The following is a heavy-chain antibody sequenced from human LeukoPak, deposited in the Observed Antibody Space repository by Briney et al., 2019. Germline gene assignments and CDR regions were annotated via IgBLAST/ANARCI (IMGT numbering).Heavy chain of an antibody. CDR1: GFTFDTYK. CDR2: INNNGDST. CDR3: ARSSVEMTTIFAKYFDY. Sequence: QARGSPRDSCAASGFTFDTYKMHWVRQAPGKGLEYVSGINNNGDSTYYVTSVRGRFTISRDNIRNTLYLQMGSLRAEDTAVYYCARSSVEMTTIFAKYFDYWGQGTLVSVSS. J-gene: IGHJ4*02. D-gene: IGHD5-24*01. V-gene: IGHV3-64*01.